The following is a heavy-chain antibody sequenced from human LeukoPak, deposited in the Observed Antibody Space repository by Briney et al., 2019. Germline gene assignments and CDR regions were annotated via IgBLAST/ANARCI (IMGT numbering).Heavy chain of an antibody. J-gene: IGHJ4*02. Sequence: GGSLRLSCAASGFTFSSYSMNWVRQAPGKGLEWVSYISSSSSTIYYADSVKGRFTISRDNAKNSLYLQMNSLRAEDTAVYYCARDQSEITFGGPPPLWGQGTLVTVSS. CDR3: ARDQSEITFGGPPPL. CDR1: GFTFSSYS. V-gene: IGHV3-48*04. D-gene: IGHD3-16*01. CDR2: ISSSSSTI.